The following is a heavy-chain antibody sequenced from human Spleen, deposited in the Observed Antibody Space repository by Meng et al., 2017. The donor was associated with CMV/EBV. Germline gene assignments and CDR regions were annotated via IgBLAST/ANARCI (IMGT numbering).Heavy chain of an antibody. D-gene: IGHD3-3*01. CDR2: IYYYRGST. CDR1: GGSLNSGGYY. V-gene: IGHV4-31*02. J-gene: IGHJ4*02. Sequence: SGGSLNSGGYYCSWIRQHPGKGLEWIGNIYYYRGSTNYNPSFKSRVTISIDTSKNQFSLKLTSVTAADTAVYYCARLFWSGDVYFDYWGQGTLVTVSS. CDR3: ARLFWSGDVYFDY.